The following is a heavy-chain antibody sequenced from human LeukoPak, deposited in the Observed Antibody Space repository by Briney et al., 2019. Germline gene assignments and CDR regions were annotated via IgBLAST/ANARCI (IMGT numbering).Heavy chain of an antibody. J-gene: IGHJ4*02. V-gene: IGHV4-61*01. D-gene: IGHD1-26*01. CDR1: GGSIGGNSY. CDR3: ARGGASSIPLDY. Sequence: SETLSLTCTVSGGSIGGNSYWSWIRQPPGKGPEWIGHISNSGGTYYSPSLSSRVTISLDTSKNQFSLKLRSVTAADTAVYYCARGGASSIPLDYWGRGTLVTVSS. CDR2: ISNSGGT.